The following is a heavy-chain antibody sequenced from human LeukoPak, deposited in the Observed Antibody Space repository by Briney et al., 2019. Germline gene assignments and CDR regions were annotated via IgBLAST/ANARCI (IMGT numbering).Heavy chain of an antibody. CDR3: AKDNGDYAYGVNWYFDL. J-gene: IGHJ2*01. CDR1: GFTFSSYA. D-gene: IGHD4-17*01. V-gene: IGHV3-23*01. Sequence: PGGSLRLSCAASGFTFSSYAMSWVRQAPGKGLEWVSAISGRGGSTYYADSVKGRFTISRDNSENTLYLQMNSLRAEDTAVYYCAKDNGDYAYGVNWYFDLWGRGTLVTVSS. CDR2: ISGRGGST.